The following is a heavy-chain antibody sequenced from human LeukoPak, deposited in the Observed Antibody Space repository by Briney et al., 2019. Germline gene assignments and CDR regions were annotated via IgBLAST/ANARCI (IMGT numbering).Heavy chain of an antibody. J-gene: IGHJ4*02. CDR2: ISSSSSYI. CDR3: ASPYSSRWYELCY. CDR1: GFTFRSYS. D-gene: IGHD6-13*01. V-gene: IGHV3-21*01. Sequence: GGSLRLSCAASGFTFRSYSMNWVRQAPGKGLEWVSSISSSSSYIYYADSVKGRFTISRDNAKNSLYLQMNSLRAEDMAVYYCASPYSSRWYELCYWGQGTLVTVSS.